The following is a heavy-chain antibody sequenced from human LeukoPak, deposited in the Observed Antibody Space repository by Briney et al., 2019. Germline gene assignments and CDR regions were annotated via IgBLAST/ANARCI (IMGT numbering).Heavy chain of an antibody. D-gene: IGHD3-16*01. CDR2: ISYDGTDT. V-gene: IGHV3-30-3*01. CDR3: ARIRGGPIDY. Sequence: PGRSLRLSCAASGFTLSTYAMHWVRQASGKGLEWVAVISYDGTDTYYADSVKGRFTISRDTSKNSLYLQMNSLRPEDTAVFYCARIRGGPIDYWGQGTLVTVSS. CDR1: GFTLSTYA. J-gene: IGHJ4*02.